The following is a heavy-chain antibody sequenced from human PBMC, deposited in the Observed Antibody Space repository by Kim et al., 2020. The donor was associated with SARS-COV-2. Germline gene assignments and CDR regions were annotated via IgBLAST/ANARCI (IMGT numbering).Heavy chain of an antibody. D-gene: IGHD3-10*01. CDR2: INPSGGSA. CDR3: ARGTWGGGGWGYGSGQYNRFDP. CDR1: GYTFTSSH. Sequence: ASVKVSCKASGYTFTSSHIQWVRQAPGQGLEWVGIINPSGGSATYAQKLQGRVTMTSDTPAGTVYMELSSLRSEDTALYYCARGTWGGGGWGYGSGQYNRFDPWGQGTLVTVSS. V-gene: IGHV1-46*03. J-gene: IGHJ5*02.